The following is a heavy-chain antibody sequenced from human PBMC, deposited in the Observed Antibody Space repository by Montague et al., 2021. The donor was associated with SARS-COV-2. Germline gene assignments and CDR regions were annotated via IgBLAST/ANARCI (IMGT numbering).Heavy chain of an antibody. CDR1: GTSFSGYY. D-gene: IGHD3-10*01. CDR2: INHGGST. J-gene: IGHJ6*03. V-gene: IGHV4-34*01. CDR3: ARLHDGVVPSPILGVGPYYSYYYMDV. Sequence: SETLSLTCAVHGTSFSGYYWNWIRQPAGKGLEWIGEINHGGSTKXSPSLKSRLTISADTSKNQFSLKLTSVAAADTAVYYCARLHDGVVPSPILGVGPYYSYYYMDVWGRGTTVTVSS.